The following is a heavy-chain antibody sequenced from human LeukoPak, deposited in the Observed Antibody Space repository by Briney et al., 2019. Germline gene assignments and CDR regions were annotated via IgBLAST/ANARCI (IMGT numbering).Heavy chain of an antibody. Sequence: GGSLRLSCAASGFTFSSYGMHWVRQAPGKGLEWVAVISNDGSNKYYADSVKGRFTISRDNSKNTLYLQMNSLRAEDTAVYYCAKARKGIWNPFDYWGQGTLVTVSS. D-gene: IGHD1-1*01. CDR2: ISNDGSNK. V-gene: IGHV3-30*18. J-gene: IGHJ4*02. CDR3: AKARKGIWNPFDY. CDR1: GFTFSSYG.